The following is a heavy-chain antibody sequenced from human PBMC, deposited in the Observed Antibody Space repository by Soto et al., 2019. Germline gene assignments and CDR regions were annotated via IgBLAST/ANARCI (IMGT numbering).Heavy chain of an antibody. CDR2: IYHTGSA. CDR3: ARGPRSGSYSVDGFDV. V-gene: IGHV4-4*02. D-gene: IGHD1-26*01. J-gene: IGHJ3*01. Sequence: SETLSLTCVLSRGSLSTSNWRSWVRQPPGKGLEWIGEIYHTGSASYSPSLKSRVSMSIDKSKNQFSLRLTDVTAADTAKYYCARGPRSGSYSVDGFDVWGQGTVVTVSS. CDR1: RGSLSTSNW.